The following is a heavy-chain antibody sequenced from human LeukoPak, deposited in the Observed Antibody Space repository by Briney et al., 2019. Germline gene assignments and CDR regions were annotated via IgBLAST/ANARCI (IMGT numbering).Heavy chain of an antibody. Sequence: PSETLSLTCTVSSGSIKNSNYYWGWIRQPPGKGLEWIGSIFYDGSADYNPSLKSRVTISVDTSKNHFSLNLSSVTAADTAVYFCARIEYSSSCDFWGQGTLVTVSS. J-gene: IGHJ4*02. CDR1: SGSIKNSNYY. D-gene: IGHD6-6*01. CDR2: IFYDGSA. V-gene: IGHV4-39*07. CDR3: ARIEYSSSCDF.